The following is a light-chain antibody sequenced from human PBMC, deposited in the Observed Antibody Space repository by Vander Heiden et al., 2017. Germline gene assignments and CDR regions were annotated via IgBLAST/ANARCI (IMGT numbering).Light chain of an antibody. Sequence: EIVLTQSPATLSLSPGESATLSCRASLSVSSYLAWYQQKPGQAPRLLIYDASNRATGIPARFSGSGSGTDFTLTVSSLEPEDVAFYYCQQRSNWPLTFGGGTKVEIE. CDR2: DAS. V-gene: IGKV3-11*01. J-gene: IGKJ4*02. CDR1: LSVSSY. CDR3: QQRSNWPLT.